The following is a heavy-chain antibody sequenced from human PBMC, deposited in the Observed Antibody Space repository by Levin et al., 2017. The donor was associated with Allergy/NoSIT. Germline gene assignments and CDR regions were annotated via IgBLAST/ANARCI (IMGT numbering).Heavy chain of an antibody. CDR2: IWYDGSNK. CDR3: ARDFITGTRGFDY. D-gene: IGHD1-7*01. J-gene: IGHJ4*02. V-gene: IGHV3-33*01. CDR1: GFTFSSYG. Sequence: LSLTCAASGFTFSSYGMHWVRQAPGKGLEWVAVIWYDGSNKYYADSVKGRFTISRDNSKNTLYLQMNSLRAEDTAVYYCARDFITGTRGFDYWGQGTLVTVSS.